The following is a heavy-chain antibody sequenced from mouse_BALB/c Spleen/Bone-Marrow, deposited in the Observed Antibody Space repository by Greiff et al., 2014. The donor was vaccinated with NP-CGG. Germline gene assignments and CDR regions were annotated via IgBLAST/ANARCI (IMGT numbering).Heavy chain of an antibody. CDR2: IDTANGNT. Sequence: EVQLQESGAELVKPGASVKLSCTASGFNIKDTYMRWVKQRPEQGLEWIGRIDTANGNTKYDPKFQGKATITADTSSNTAYLQLSSLTSEDTAVYYCARYGNGLMDYWGQGTSVTVSS. D-gene: IGHD2-1*01. V-gene: IGHV14-3*02. J-gene: IGHJ4*01. CDR1: GFNIKDTY. CDR3: ARYGNGLMDY.